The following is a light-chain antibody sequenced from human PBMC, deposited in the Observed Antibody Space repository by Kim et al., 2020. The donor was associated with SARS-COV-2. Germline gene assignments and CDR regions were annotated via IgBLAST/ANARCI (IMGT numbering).Light chain of an antibody. CDR3: QQSHSTPYT. J-gene: IGKJ2*01. CDR1: RRISSY. Sequence: DIQMTQSPSSLSASVGDTVTITCRASRRISSYLNWFQQKPGKAPKVLIYDTSSLQGGVPSRFSGSGSGTDFTLTISSLQPGDFATYYCQQSHSTPYTFGQGTKLEI. CDR2: DTS. V-gene: IGKV1-39*01.